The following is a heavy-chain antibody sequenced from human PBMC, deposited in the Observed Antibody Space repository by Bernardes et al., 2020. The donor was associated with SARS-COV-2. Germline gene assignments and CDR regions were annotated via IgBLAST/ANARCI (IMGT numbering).Heavy chain of an antibody. CDR3: ARGSGNYYFDY. Sequence: GGSLRLSCAASGFTFSSYCMHWVRQVPGKGLVWVSRINCDGTSTTYADSVKGRFTISRDNAKNTLYLQMNSLRAEDTPVYYCARGSGNYYFDYWGQGTLVTVSS. CDR1: GFTFSSYC. V-gene: IGHV3-74*01. D-gene: IGHD3-22*01. J-gene: IGHJ4*02. CDR2: INCDGTST.